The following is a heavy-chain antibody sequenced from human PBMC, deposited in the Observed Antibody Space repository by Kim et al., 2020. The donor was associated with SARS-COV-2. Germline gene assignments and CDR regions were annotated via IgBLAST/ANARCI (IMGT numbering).Heavy chain of an antibody. Sequence: LKSRVTISVDTSKNQFSLKLSSVTAADTAVYYCARSPMIYCSSTSCDLDPWGQGTLVTVSS. J-gene: IGHJ5*02. V-gene: IGHV4-39*01. D-gene: IGHD2-2*01. CDR3: ARSPMIYCSSTSCDLDP.